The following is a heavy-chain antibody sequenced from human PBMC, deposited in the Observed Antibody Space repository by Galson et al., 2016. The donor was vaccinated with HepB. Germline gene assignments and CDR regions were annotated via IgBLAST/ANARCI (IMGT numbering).Heavy chain of an antibody. J-gene: IGHJ4*02. V-gene: IGHV3-53*01. CDR3: ARSYYAFWSGLGY. CDR2: IYSGGYT. CDR1: GFTVRSNY. D-gene: IGHD3-3*01. Sequence: SLRLSCAASGFTVRSNYMTWVRQAPGQGLQWVSVIYSGGYTYYADSVKGRFTISRDESKNTVYLQMNSLRAEDTALYYCARSYYAFWSGLGYWGQGTLVTVSS.